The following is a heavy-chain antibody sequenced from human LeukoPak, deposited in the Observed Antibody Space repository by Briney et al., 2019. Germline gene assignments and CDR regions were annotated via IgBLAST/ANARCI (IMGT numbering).Heavy chain of an antibody. CDR1: GFTFSSYA. D-gene: IGHD3-10*01. CDR3: AKVLRYYYGSGSYYPHYYYGMDV. V-gene: IGHV3-23*01. CDR2: ISGSGGST. Sequence: GGSLRLSCAASGFTFSSYAMSWVRQAPGKGLEWVSAISGSGGSTYYADSVKGRFTISRDNSKSTLYLQMNSLRAEDTAVCYCAKVLRYYYGSGSYYPHYYYGMDVWGQGTTVTVSS. J-gene: IGHJ6*02.